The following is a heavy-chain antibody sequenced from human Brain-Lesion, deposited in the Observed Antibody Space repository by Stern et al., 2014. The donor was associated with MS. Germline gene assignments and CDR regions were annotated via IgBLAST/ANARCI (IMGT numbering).Heavy chain of an antibody. CDR3: AGEEDIRYCSGGSCTGNWFDP. V-gene: IGHV4-39*02. J-gene: IGHJ5*02. CDR2: IYYSGNT. Sequence: QVQLQESGPGLVKPSETLSLTCTVAGGSVSSTSYAWAWIRQPPGKGLEWIGTIYYSGNTYYSPSLQSRLTISLDPPKNRFSLRLRSVTAADTAVYYCAGEEDIRYCSGGSCTGNWFDPWGQGTLVTVSS. CDR1: GGSVSSTSYA. D-gene: IGHD2-15*01.